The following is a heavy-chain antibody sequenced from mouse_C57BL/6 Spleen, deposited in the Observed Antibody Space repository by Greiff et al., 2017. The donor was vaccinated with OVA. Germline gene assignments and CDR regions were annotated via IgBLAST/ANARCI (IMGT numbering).Heavy chain of an antibody. D-gene: IGHD2-12*01. Sequence: DVQLQESGPGLVKPSPSLSLTCSVTGYSITSGYYWNWIRQFPGNKLEWMGYIRYDGSNNYNPSLKNRISITRDTSKNQFFLKLNSLTTEDTATYDGARDPLTISEAMDDWGQGTSVTVSS. V-gene: IGHV3-6*01. CDR3: ARDPLTISEAMDD. J-gene: IGHJ4*01. CDR1: GYSITSGYY. CDR2: IRYDGSN.